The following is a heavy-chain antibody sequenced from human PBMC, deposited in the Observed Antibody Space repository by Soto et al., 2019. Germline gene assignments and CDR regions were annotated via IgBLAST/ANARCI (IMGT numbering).Heavy chain of an antibody. Sequence: ASVKVSCKSSGYTFIGFSLHWVRQAPGQGLEWMGWINPKNGDTYYAQKFQGRVTMTRDTSINTVYMELNSLKSDDTAVYYCSKGRWTVGHCSGGSCYEGMDVWGQGTTVTVSS. J-gene: IGHJ6*02. CDR3: SKGRWTVGHCSGGSCYEGMDV. CDR1: GYTFIGFS. CDR2: INPKNGDT. V-gene: IGHV1-2*02. D-gene: IGHD2-15*01.